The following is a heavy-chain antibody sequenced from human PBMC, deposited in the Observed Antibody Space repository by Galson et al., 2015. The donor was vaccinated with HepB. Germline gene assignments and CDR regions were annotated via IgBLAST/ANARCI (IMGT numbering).Heavy chain of an antibody. CDR2: IDWDDDK. J-gene: IGHJ5*02. Sequence: PALVKPTQTLTLTCTFSGFSLSTSGMRVSWIRQPPGKALEWLARIDWDDDKFYSTSLKTRLTISKDTSKNQVVLTMTNMDPVDTATYYCARNPVFGSHSWFDPWGQGTLVTVSS. CDR1: GFSLSTSGMR. CDR3: ARNPVFGSHSWFDP. V-gene: IGHV2-70*04. D-gene: IGHD1-26*01.